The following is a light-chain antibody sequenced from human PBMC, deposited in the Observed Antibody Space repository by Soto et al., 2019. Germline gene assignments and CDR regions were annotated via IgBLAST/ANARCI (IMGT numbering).Light chain of an antibody. V-gene: IGKV1-6*01. CDR2: SAS. J-gene: IGKJ1*01. CDR1: QGIKND. Sequence: AIQMTQSPSSLSAAVGDRVTITCRASQGIKNDLGWYQQKPGKAPKLLIYSASSLQSGVPSRFSGSGSGTDFTLTISSLQPEDFATYYCLQDYSYPWTFGQGTKVEVK. CDR3: LQDYSYPWT.